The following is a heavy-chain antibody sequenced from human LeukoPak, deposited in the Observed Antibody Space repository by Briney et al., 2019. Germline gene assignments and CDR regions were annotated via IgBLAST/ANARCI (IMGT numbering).Heavy chain of an antibody. V-gene: IGHV1-18*01. CDR1: GYTFTSYG. CDR2: ISAYNGNT. CDR3: ARDLVDYDILTGIDY. Sequence: ASVKVSCKASGYTFTSYGISWVRQAPGQGLEWMGWISAYNGNTNYAQKLQGRVTMTTDTSTSTAYMELRSLRSDDTAVYYCARDLVDYDILTGIDYWGQGTLVTVSS. D-gene: IGHD3-9*01. J-gene: IGHJ4*02.